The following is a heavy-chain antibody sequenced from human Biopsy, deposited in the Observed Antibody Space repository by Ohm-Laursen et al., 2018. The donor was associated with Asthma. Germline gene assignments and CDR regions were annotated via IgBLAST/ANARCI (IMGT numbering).Heavy chain of an antibody. Sequence: TLSLTCAVSGVSVGTRGYSWTWIRRTPGRGLEWIGYLNHSGTTYYNPSLRSRVAILEDKSRNQFSLNLKSVTAADTAVYYCARIYDYWSGHYGFDPWGQGTLVTVPS. CDR3: ARIYDYWSGHYGFDP. CDR1: GVSVGTRGYS. CDR2: LNHSGTT. J-gene: IGHJ5*02. V-gene: IGHV4-30-2*01. D-gene: IGHD3-3*01.